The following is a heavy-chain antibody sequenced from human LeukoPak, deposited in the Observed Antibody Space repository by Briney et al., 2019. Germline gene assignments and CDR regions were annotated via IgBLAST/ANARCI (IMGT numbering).Heavy chain of an antibody. V-gene: IGHV3-30*02. D-gene: IGHD1-26*01. Sequence: GGSLRLSCAASGFTFSSYGMHWVRQAPGKGLEWVAFIRFDGSNKYYADSVKGRFTISRDNSKNTLYLQMNSLRADDTAVYYCAKDRESGSYLAFDIWGQGTMVTVSS. CDR3: AKDRESGSYLAFDI. CDR2: IRFDGSNK. CDR1: GFTFSSYG. J-gene: IGHJ3*02.